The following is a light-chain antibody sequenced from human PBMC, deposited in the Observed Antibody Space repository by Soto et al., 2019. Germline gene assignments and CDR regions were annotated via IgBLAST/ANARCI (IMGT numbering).Light chain of an antibody. J-gene: IGLJ2*01. CDR2: EVN. V-gene: IGLV2-8*01. CDR1: SSEVGIFNY. Sequence: QSALTQPPSASGSPGQSVTISCTGTSSEVGIFNYVSWYQQHPDQAPKLLIFEVNKRPSGVPDRFSASKSGNTASLTVSGLQAEDEADYYCCSYAGSNTLIFGGGTKVTVL. CDR3: CSYAGSNTLI.